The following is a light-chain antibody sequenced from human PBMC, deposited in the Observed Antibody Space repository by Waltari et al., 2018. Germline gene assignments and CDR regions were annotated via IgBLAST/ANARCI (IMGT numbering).Light chain of an antibody. V-gene: IGKV1-33*01. J-gene: IGKJ4*01. CDR1: RDISSY. CDR3: QQYGSLPST. CDR2: GVS. Sequence: DIQMTQSPSSLSATVGDRLTITCQASRDISSYLNWYQHKPGRAPKLLIYGVSNLETGVPSRFSGSGSGTDFVFTINNPHPEDFATYYCQQYGSLPSTFGGGTTVEIQ.